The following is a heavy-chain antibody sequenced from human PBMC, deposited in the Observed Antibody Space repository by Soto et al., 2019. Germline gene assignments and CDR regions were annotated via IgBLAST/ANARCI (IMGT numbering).Heavy chain of an antibody. CDR1: GFTFSSYG. Sequence: PGGSLRLSCAASGFTFSSYGMHWVRQAPGKGLEWVAVISYDGSNKYYADSVKGRFTISRDNSKNTLYLQMNSLRAEDTAVYYCANSHCSSTSGYARPPFDYWGQGTLVTVSS. D-gene: IGHD2-2*01. V-gene: IGHV3-30*18. CDR2: ISYDGSNK. CDR3: ANSHCSSTSGYARPPFDY. J-gene: IGHJ4*02.